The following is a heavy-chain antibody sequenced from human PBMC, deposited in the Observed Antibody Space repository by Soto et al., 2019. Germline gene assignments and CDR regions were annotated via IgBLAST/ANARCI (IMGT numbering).Heavy chain of an antibody. V-gene: IGHV3-30*03. J-gene: IGHJ4*02. CDR1: GFTFSSYG. D-gene: IGHD1-20*01. Sequence: GGSLRLSCAAAGFTFSSYGMNWVRQAPGKGLEWVAVISDDGSNKYYADSVKGRFTVSRDNAKNALYLQMNTLRDEDTAVYYCASDRTLGSNWYYYLESWGQGTLVTVSS. CDR3: ASDRTLGSNWYYYLES. CDR2: ISDDGSNK.